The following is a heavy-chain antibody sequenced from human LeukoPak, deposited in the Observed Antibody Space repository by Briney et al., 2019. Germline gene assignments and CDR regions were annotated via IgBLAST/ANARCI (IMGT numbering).Heavy chain of an antibody. CDR2: IYHSGST. V-gene: IGHV4-38-2*02. CDR1: GYSISSGYY. Sequence: SETLSLTCTVSGYSISSGYYWGWIRQPPGKGLEWIGSIYHSGSTYYNPSLKSRVTIPVDTSKDQFSLKLSSVTAADTAVYYCARGWFGEYPPFDPWGQGTLVTVSS. J-gene: IGHJ5*02. CDR3: ARGWFGEYPPFDP. D-gene: IGHD3-10*01.